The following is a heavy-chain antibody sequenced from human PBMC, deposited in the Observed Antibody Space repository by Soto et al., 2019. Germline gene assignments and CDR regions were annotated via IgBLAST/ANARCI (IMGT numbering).Heavy chain of an antibody. J-gene: IGHJ4*02. V-gene: IGHV3-33*01. CDR2: IWYDGSNK. D-gene: IGHD1-26*01. Sequence: GGSLRLSCAASGFTFSSYGMHWVRQAPGKGLEWVAVIWYDGSNKYYADSVKGRFTISRDNSKNTLYLQMNSLIAEDTAVYYCAISASWSSIGNDYWGQGTLVTVSS. CDR1: GFTFSSYG. CDR3: AISASWSSIGNDY.